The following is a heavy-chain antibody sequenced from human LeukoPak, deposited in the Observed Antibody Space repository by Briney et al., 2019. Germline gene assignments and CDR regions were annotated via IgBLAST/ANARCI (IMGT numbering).Heavy chain of an antibody. CDR2: IYYSGST. D-gene: IGHD3-10*01. J-gene: IGHJ5*02. CDR3: ARLYYYGSGFDP. Sequence: SETLSLTCTVSGGSISSSSYYWGWIRQPPGEGLEWIGSIYYSGSTYYNPSLKSRVTISVDTSENQFSLKLSSVTAADTAVYYCARLYYYGSGFDPWGQGTLVTVSS. CDR1: GGSISSSSYY. V-gene: IGHV4-39*01.